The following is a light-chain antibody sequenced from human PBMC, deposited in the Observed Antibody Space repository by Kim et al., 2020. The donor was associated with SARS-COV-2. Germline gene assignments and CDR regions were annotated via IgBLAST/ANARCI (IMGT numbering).Light chain of an antibody. Sequence: SSELTQDPAVSVALGQTVRITCQGDSLRNYYATWYQQRPGQAPVLVLYGKYNRPSGIPDRFSGSASGNTASLTITGAPVEDEADYYCNSRDSSGDHVVFG. J-gene: IGLJ3*02. V-gene: IGLV3-19*01. CDR3: NSRDSSGDHVV. CDR2: GKY. CDR1: SLRNYY.